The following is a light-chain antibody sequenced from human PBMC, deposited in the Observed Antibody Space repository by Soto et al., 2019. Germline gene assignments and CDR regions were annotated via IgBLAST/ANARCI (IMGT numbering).Light chain of an antibody. V-gene: IGLV1-40*01. J-gene: IGLJ1*01. CDR1: SSNIGAGYD. CDR2: GNS. CDR3: QSYDSSLSGYV. Sequence: KRVTISCTGSSSNIGAGYDVHWYQQLPGTAPKLLIYGNSNRPSGVPDQFSGSKSGTSASLAITGLQAEDEADYYCQSYDSSLSGYVFGTGTKVTVL.